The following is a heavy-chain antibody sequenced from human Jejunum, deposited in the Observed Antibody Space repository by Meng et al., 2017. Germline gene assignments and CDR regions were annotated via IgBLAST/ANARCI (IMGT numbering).Heavy chain of an antibody. D-gene: IGHD2-21*01. Sequence: EVRLVGSGGGWVQPGGSLGLSCAASGFTFSGSSMSWVRQAPGKGLEWVSVITGSGSNTYYADSVKGRFTISRDDFKNTLFLQMNSLRGEDTAVYYCARLVKSWGQGTLVTVSS. V-gene: IGHV3-23*04. CDR3: ARLVKS. J-gene: IGHJ4*02. CDR2: ITGSGSNT. CDR1: GFTFSGSS.